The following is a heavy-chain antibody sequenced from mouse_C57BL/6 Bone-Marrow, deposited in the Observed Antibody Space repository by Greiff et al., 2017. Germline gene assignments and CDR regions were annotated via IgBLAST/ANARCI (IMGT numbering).Heavy chain of an antibody. J-gene: IGHJ2*01. CDR3: SRIFISTVVSGDY. Sequence: QVTLKVSGPGILQPSQTLSLTCSFSGFSMSTFGMGVGWIRQPSGKGLEWLAHIWWDDDKYYNPALKSRITISKYTSKNQIFLKIANVDTAYTATYYCSRIFISTVVSGDYWGQGTTLTVSS. V-gene: IGHV8-8*01. CDR2: IWWDDDK. D-gene: IGHD1-1*01. CDR1: GFSMSTFGMG.